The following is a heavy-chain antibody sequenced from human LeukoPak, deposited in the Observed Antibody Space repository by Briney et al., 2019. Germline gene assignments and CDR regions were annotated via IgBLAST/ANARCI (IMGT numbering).Heavy chain of an antibody. CDR1: GFTFSSYS. CDR3: ARDGYYGDYPFDY. V-gene: IGHV3-21*01. J-gene: IGHJ4*02. Sequence: GGSLRLSCAASGFTFSSYSMNWVRQAPGKGLEWVSSISSSSSYIYYADSVKGRFTISRDNAKNSLYLQMNSLRAEDTAVYYCARDGYYGDYPFDYWGQGTLATVSS. D-gene: IGHD4-17*01. CDR2: ISSSSSYI.